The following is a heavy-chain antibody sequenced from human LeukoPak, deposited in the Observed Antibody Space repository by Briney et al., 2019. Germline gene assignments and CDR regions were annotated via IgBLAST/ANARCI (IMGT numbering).Heavy chain of an antibody. Sequence: SETLSLTCTVSGGSISSSSYYWGWIRQPPGKGLEWIGSIYYSGSTYYNPSLKSRVTISVDTSKNQFSLKLSSVTAADTAVYYCARGGWLRDRAPDYWGQGTLVTVSS. D-gene: IGHD5-12*01. V-gene: IGHV4-39*01. J-gene: IGHJ4*02. CDR2: IYYSGST. CDR1: GGSISSSSYY. CDR3: ARGGWLRDRAPDY.